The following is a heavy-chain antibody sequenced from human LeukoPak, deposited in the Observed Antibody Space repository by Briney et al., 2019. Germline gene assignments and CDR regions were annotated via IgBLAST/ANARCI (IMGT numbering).Heavy chain of an antibody. J-gene: IGHJ4*02. V-gene: IGHV1-69*13. Sequence: SVKVSCKASGGTFSSYAISWVRQAPGQGLEWMGGIIPIFGTANYAQKFQGRVTITADESTSTAYMELSSRRSEDTAVYYCARDLGEGYYYDSSALDYWGQGTLVTVSS. CDR1: GGTFSSYA. CDR3: ARDLGEGYYYDSSALDY. D-gene: IGHD3-22*01. CDR2: IIPIFGTA.